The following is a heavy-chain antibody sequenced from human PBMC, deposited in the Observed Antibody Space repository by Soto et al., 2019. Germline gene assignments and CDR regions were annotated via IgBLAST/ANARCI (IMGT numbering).Heavy chain of an antibody. CDR1: GFTFEKYW. CDR2: IKEDGSDK. CDR3: ARGRSTDY. Sequence: DVQLLESGGALVQPGESLRLSCAASGFTFEKYWMTWARQAPGKGLELVANIKEDGSDKTYVDSVKGRFTVSRDNTKDFLFLKMNSLRDEDTAVYYSARGRSTDYWGQGTLVIVSS. J-gene: IGHJ4*02. V-gene: IGHV3-7*01.